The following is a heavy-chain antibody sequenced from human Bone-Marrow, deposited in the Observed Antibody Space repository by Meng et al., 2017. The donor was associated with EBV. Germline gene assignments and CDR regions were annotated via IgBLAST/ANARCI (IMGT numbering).Heavy chain of an antibody. Sequence: LGQGGAGVKKPGASVKVSCKASGHTFTSYDIHWVRQATGQGLEWMGWMNPNSGNTGYAQKFQDRVTMTRNTSISTAYMELSSLRSEDTAVYYCARGTYDRPVDPWGQGTLVTVSS. CDR1: GHTFTSYD. J-gene: IGHJ5*02. CDR2: MNPNSGNT. CDR3: ARGTYDRPVDP. V-gene: IGHV1-8*01. D-gene: IGHD3-16*01.